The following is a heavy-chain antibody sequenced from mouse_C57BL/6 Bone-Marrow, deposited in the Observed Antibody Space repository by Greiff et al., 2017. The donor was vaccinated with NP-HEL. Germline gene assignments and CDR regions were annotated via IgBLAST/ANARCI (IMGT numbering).Heavy chain of an antibody. Sequence: EVKLMESGPGLVKPSQSLSLTCSVTGYSITSGYYWNWIRQFPGNKLEWMGYISYDGSNNYNPSLKNRISITRDTSKNQFFLKLNSVTTEDTATYYCASPKLTVVANYAMDYWGQGTSVTVSS. D-gene: IGHD1-1*01. V-gene: IGHV3-6*01. CDR2: ISYDGSN. CDR1: GYSITSGYY. CDR3: ASPKLTVVANYAMDY. J-gene: IGHJ4*01.